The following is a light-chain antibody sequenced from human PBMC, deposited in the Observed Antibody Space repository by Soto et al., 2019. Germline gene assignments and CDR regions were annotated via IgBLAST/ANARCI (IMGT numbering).Light chain of an antibody. CDR2: DTS. Sequence: IQMTQSPSTLSASVGDRVTITCRASQSLSGWLAWYQQKPGKAPKLLIYDTSTLGSGVPSRFSGSGSGTEFTLNITSLQPDDFATYYCQQYNTDWTFGQGTKVEIK. J-gene: IGKJ1*01. V-gene: IGKV1-5*01. CDR3: QQYNTDWT. CDR1: QSLSGW.